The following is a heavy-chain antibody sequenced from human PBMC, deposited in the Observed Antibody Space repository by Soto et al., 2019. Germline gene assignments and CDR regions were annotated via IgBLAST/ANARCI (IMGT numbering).Heavy chain of an antibody. J-gene: IGHJ4*02. CDR2: ISGSAVST. CDR3: AKGGSSGPYVSYYFDF. Sequence: GGSLRLSCAASGFSFSNYAIDWVRQTPGKGLEWLSSISGSAVSTYYADSVKGRFTVSRDNSRNTVYLQLNSLRAEDTAVYYSAKGGSSGPYVSYYFDFWGQGTGVTVSS. CDR1: GFSFSNYA. D-gene: IGHD1-26*01. V-gene: IGHV3-23*01.